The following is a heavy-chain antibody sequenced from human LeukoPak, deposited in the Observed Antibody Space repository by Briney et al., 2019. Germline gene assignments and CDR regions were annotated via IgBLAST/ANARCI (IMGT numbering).Heavy chain of an antibody. V-gene: IGHV3-23*01. CDR1: GFTFRTYA. CDR3: ATSRVWPGFFDY. Sequence: GGSLRVSCAASGFTFRTYAMSWVRQAPGKGLEWVASISAGGGSTYYADSVKGQFTISRDNSKNTVYLQMNSLRAEDTAVYYCATSRVWPGFFDYWGQGTLVTVSS. J-gene: IGHJ4*02. D-gene: IGHD3-16*01. CDR2: ISAGGGST.